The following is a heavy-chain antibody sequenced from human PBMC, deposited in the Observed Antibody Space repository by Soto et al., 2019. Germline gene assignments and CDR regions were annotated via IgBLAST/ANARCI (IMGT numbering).Heavy chain of an antibody. D-gene: IGHD6-19*01. CDR3: ARRMYSSGSFRWFDP. J-gene: IGHJ5*02. V-gene: IGHV4-59*08. CDR2: IYYSGST. CDR1: GGSISSYY. Sequence: SETLSLTCTVSGGSISSYYWSWIRQPPGKGLERIGYIYYSGSTNYNPSLKSRVTISVDTSKNQFSLKLSSVTAADTAVYYCARRMYSSGSFRWFDPWGQGTLVTVSS.